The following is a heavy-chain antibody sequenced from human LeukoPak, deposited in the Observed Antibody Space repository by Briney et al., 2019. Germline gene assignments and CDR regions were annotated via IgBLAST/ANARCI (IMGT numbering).Heavy chain of an antibody. CDR2: ISASGHYT. CDR3: ARDGSLGDYSFYFYIDV. J-gene: IGHJ6*03. D-gene: IGHD3-16*01. Sequence: PGGSLRLSCEVSGFTFGNYAMSWVRQTPGKGLEWISGISASGHYTYNTESLKGRFTISRDNSKNTVYLQMSNLRVEDTALYYCARDGSLGDYSFYFYIDVWGKGTTVTVSS. CDR1: GFTFGNYA. V-gene: IGHV3-23*01.